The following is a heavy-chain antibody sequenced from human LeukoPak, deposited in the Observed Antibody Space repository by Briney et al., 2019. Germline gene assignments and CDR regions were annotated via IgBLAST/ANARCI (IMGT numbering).Heavy chain of an antibody. J-gene: IGHJ6*03. Sequence: GGSLRLSCAASGFTVSSNYMSWVRQAPGKGLEWVSVIYSGGSTYYADSVRGRFTISRDNSKNTLYLQMNSLRAEDTAVYYCATPRGLRYFDWLYMDVWGKGTTVTVSS. V-gene: IGHV3-53*01. CDR2: IYSGGST. D-gene: IGHD3-9*01. CDR1: GFTVSSNY. CDR3: ATPRGLRYFDWLYMDV.